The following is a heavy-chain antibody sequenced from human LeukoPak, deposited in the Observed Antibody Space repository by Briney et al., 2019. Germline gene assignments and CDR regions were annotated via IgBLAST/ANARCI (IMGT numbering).Heavy chain of an antibody. J-gene: IGHJ3*02. CDR1: GFTFSSYA. V-gene: IGHV3-48*01. Sequence: PGGSLGLSCAASGFTFSSYAMSWVRQAPGKGLEWVSYISSSSGTIYYADSVKGRFTISRDNAKNSLSLQMNSLRAEDTAVYYCAREGHCSTTSCALDAIEIWGQGTLVAVSS. D-gene: IGHD2-2*01. CDR2: ISSSSGTI. CDR3: AREGHCSTTSCALDAIEI.